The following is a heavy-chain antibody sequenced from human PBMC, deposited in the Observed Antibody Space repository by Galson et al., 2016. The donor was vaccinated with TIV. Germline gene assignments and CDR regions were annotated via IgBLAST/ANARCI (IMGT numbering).Heavy chain of an antibody. CDR1: GGSFSNYY. CDR3: ARKRTIFGLVRGYYFDY. CDR2: INPGGTT. V-gene: IGHV4-34*01. D-gene: IGHD3/OR15-3a*01. Sequence: LSLTCAVYGGSFSNYYWNWIRQPPGKGLEWIGEINPGGTTTYNPSLKNRVTISLDTSKTQVSLNLRSVTAADTAVYYCARKRTIFGLVRGYYFDYWGQGTLVTVSS. J-gene: IGHJ4*02.